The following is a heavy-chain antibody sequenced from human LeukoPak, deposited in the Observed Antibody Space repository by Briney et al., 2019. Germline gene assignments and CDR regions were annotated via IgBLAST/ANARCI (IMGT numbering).Heavy chain of an antibody. CDR1: GYTFTSYG. D-gene: IGHD1-26*01. J-gene: IGHJ4*02. Sequence: ASVKVSCKASGYTFTSYGISWVRQAPGQGLEWMGWISAYNGNTNYAQKLQGRVTMTTDTSTSTAYMELRSLRSDDTAVYYCARDLPGSAVASGAKPGYYFDYWGQGTLVTVSS. CDR2: ISAYNGNT. CDR3: ARDLPGSAVASGAKPGYYFDY. V-gene: IGHV1-18*01.